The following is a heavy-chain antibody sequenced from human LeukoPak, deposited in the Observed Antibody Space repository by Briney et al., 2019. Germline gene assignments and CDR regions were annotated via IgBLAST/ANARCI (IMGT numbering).Heavy chain of an antibody. CDR3: ASYYGSGSY. CDR1: GFTFSSYA. CDR2: ISYDGSNK. D-gene: IGHD3-10*01. Sequence: GRSLRLSCAASGFTFSSYAMHWVRQAPGKGLEWVAVISYDGSNKYYADSVKGRFTISRDNSKNTLYLQMNSLRAEDTAVYYCASYYGSGSYWGQGTLVTVSS. V-gene: IGHV3-30-3*01. J-gene: IGHJ4*02.